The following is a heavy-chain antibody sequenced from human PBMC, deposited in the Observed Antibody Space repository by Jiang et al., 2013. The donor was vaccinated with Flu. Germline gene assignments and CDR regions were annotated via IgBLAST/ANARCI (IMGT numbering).Heavy chain of an antibody. V-gene: IGHV4-39*01. CDR2: ISYNGNT. CDR1: GGSISGSGYF. J-gene: IGHJ4*02. Sequence: PGLVKPSETLSPTCIVSGGSISGSGYFWVWIRQPPGEGLEWIATISYNGNTYYNTSLESRATISGDTSKNQFSLRLESVTAADTAVYYCAGHEYAIATKHWGQGTLVAVSS. D-gene: IGHD1-26*01. CDR3: AGHEYAIATKH.